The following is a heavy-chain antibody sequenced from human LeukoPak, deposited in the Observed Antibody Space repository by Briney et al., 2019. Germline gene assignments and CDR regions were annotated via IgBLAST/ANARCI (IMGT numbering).Heavy chain of an antibody. CDR3: ARQRRTYYYGSGPPIGYFDY. V-gene: IGHV4-34*01. J-gene: IGHJ4*02. CDR2: INHSGST. Sequence: SSETLSLTCAVYGGSFSGYYWSWIRQPPGKGLEWIGEINHSGSTNYNPSLKSRVTISVDTPKNQFSLKLSSVTAADTAVYYCARQRRTYYYGSGPPIGYFDYWGQGTLVTVSS. D-gene: IGHD3-10*01. CDR1: GGSFSGYY.